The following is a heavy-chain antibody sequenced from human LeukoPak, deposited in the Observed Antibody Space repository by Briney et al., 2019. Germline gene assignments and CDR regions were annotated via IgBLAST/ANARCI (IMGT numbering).Heavy chain of an antibody. J-gene: IGHJ4*02. V-gene: IGHV4-4*07. D-gene: IGHD6-6*01. CDR2: THASGST. CDR1: GGSIGSYY. Sequence: SETLSLTCTVSGGSIGSYYWSWIRQPAGKGLEWIGRTHASGSTDYNPSLESRVTMSVDTSKSQFSLRLSSVTAADTAVYYCAREGSMTARPFVSIDYWGQGTLVTVSS. CDR3: AREGSMTARPFVSIDY.